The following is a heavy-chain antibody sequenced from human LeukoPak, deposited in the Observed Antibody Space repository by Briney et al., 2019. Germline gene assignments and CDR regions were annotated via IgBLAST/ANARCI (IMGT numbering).Heavy chain of an antibody. D-gene: IGHD5-18*01. CDR2: ISSSSTYI. V-gene: IGHV3-21*01. Sequence: GGSLRLSCAASGFIFSKYTMNWVRQAPGKGLEWVSSISSSSTYIYYADSVKGRFTISRDNAKDSLYLQMNSLRAEDTAVYYCASPGGYSYAYDYWGQGTLVTVSS. CDR3: ASPGGYSYAYDY. J-gene: IGHJ4*02. CDR1: GFIFSKYT.